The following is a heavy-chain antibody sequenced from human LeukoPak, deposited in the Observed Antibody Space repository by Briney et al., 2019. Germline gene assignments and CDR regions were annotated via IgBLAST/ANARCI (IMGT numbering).Heavy chain of an antibody. V-gene: IGHV3-9*01. CDR2: ISRNSYNI. CDR3: ARDEEYSSSTFDY. D-gene: IGHD6-6*01. Sequence: GGSLRLSCEASGFSFDDYAMHWVRQAPGKGLEWVAGISRNSYNIAYGDSVKGRFTISRDNAKNSLYLQMNSLRAEDTAVYYCARDEEYSSSTFDYWGQGTLVTVSS. CDR1: GFSFDDYA. J-gene: IGHJ4*02.